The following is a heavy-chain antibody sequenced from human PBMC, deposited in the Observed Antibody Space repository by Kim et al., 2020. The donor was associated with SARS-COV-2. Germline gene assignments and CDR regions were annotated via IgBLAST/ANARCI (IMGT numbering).Heavy chain of an antibody. J-gene: IGHJ3*02. D-gene: IGHD2-2*01. V-gene: IGHV2-5*01. Sequence: YSPSLKSRLTITKDTSKNQVVLTMTNMDPVDTATYYCAQGRYAGGAFDIWGQGTMVTVSS. CDR3: AQGRYAGGAFDI.